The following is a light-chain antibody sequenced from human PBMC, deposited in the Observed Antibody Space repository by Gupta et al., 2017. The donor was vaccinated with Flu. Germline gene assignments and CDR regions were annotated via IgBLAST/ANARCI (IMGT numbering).Light chain of an antibody. CDR1: PSIRNN. J-gene: IGKJ2*03. CDR3: QQYNDGPPQYS. CDR2: GAS. Sequence: EIVMTQSPASLSVSPGESATFSCKASPSIRNNLAWFQEKPGQTPRLLIYGASTRAAGVPVRFGGSGSGTDFTLTISSRQSEDFAVYYCQQYNDGPPQYSFGQGTKLEIK. V-gene: IGKV3-15*01.